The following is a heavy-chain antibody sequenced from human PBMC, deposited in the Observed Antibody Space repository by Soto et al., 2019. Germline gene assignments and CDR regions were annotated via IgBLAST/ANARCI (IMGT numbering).Heavy chain of an antibody. CDR1: GGSFSGYY. D-gene: IGHD3-9*01. V-gene: IGHV4-34*01. CDR2: INDRGSI. CDR3: ARESHDILTGPPWVWYFDL. Sequence: QVQLQQWGAGPLRPLETLSLTCGVSGGSFSGYYWAWIRQSPGKGLEWIGEINDRGSINYNPSLKSRVIISVDASMYHYSLNLRSVTAADTAVYYCARESHDILTGPPWVWYFDLWGRGTLVTVSS. J-gene: IGHJ2*01.